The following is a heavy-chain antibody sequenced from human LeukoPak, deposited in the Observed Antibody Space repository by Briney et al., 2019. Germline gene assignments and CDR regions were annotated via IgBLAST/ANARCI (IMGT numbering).Heavy chain of an antibody. CDR3: AGIGTAAAGSDY. J-gene: IGHJ4*02. Sequence: AASVKVSCKASGYTFTSYYMHWVRQAPGQGLEWMGIINPSGGSTSYAQKFQGRVTMTRDTSTSTVYMELSSLRSEDTAVYYCAGIGTAAAGSDYWGQGTLVTVSS. V-gene: IGHV1-46*01. CDR1: GYTFTSYY. CDR2: INPSGGST. D-gene: IGHD6-13*01.